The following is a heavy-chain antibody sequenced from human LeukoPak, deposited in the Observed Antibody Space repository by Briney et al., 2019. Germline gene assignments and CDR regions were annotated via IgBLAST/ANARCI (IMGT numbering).Heavy chain of an antibody. CDR1: GGTFSSYA. D-gene: IGHD6-13*01. V-gene: IGHV1-69*05. CDR2: IIPIFGTA. CDR3: ARGAEAETSPLDF. J-gene: IGHJ4*02. Sequence: ASVKVSCKASGGTFSSYAISWVRQAPGQGLEWMGGIIPIFGTANYAQKFQGRVTITTDESTSTAYMELSSLRSEDTAVYYCARGAEAETSPLDFWGQGTPVTVSS.